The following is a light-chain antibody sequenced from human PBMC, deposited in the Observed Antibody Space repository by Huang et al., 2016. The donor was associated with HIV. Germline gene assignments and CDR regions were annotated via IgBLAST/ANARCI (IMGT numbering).Light chain of an antibody. CDR1: QGISNS. V-gene: IGKV1-NL1*01. CDR3: QQYYSTLPYT. J-gene: IGKJ2*01. CDR2: AAS. Sequence: DIQMTQSPSSLSASVGDRVTITCRASQGISNSLAWYQQKPGKAPKLLLYAASRLESWVPSRFSGSGSGTAYTLTISSLQPEDFATYYCQQYYSTLPYTFGQGTKLEIK.